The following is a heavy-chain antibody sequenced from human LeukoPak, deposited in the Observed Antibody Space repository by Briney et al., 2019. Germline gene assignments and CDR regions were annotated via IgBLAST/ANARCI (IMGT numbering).Heavy chain of an antibody. CDR3: ARVRSLRGYSYGVDY. V-gene: IGHV3-23*01. D-gene: IGHD5-18*01. CDR2: ISGSGGST. CDR1: GFTFSSYA. J-gene: IGHJ4*02. Sequence: PGGSLRLSCAASGFTFSSYAMSWVRQAPGKGLEWVSAISGSGGSTYYADSVKGRFTISRGNSKNTLYLQMNSLRAEDTAVYYCARVRSLRGYSYGVDYWGQGTLVTVSS.